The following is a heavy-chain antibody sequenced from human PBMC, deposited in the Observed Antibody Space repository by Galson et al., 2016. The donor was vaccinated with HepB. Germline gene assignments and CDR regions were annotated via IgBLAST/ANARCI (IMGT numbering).Heavy chain of an antibody. CDR3: AGTSGSYYGPFDY. J-gene: IGHJ4*02. V-gene: IGHV3-53*01. CDR1: GLTVSSDL. Sequence: LSCAASGLTVSSDLMTWVRRPPGKGLELVSLFYNGGNIYYADSVKGRFTISRDNSKNTLYLHLSSLRVEDTAVYYCAGTSGSYYGPFDYWGQGTLLTVSS. CDR2: FYNGGNI. D-gene: IGHD3-22*01.